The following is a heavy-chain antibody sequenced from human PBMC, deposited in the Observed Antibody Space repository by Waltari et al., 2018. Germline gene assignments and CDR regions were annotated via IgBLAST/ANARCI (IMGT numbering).Heavy chain of an antibody. CDR3: ARHHYYDSSGYPDY. J-gene: IGHJ4*02. Sequence: EVQLVQSGAEVKKPGESLKISCKGSGYSFTSYWIGWAGQVPGKGLELLGIIYPGDSDTRYSPSFQGQVTISADKSISTAYLQWSSLKASDTAMYYWARHHYYDSSGYPDYWGQGTLVTVSS. D-gene: IGHD3-22*01. CDR1: GYSFTSYW. V-gene: IGHV5-51*01. CDR2: IYPGDSDT.